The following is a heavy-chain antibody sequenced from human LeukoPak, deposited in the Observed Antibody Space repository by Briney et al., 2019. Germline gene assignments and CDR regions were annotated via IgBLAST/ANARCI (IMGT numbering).Heavy chain of an antibody. D-gene: IGHD3-10*01. J-gene: IGHJ4*02. CDR3: ASGYPDYYGSGKLRTGNDY. Sequence: SVKVSRKASGGTFSSYAISWVRQAPGQGLEWMGGIIPIFGTANYAQKFQGRVTITTDESTSTAYMELSSLRSEDTAVYYCASGYPDYYGSGKLRTGNDYWGQGTLVTVSS. V-gene: IGHV1-69*05. CDR2: IIPIFGTA. CDR1: GGTFSSYA.